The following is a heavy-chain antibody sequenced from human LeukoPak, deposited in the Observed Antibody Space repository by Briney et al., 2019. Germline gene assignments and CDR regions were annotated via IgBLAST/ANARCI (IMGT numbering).Heavy chain of an antibody. CDR3: ARERCSSTSCYIFIY. D-gene: IGHD2-2*02. CDR1: GYTFTGYY. Sequence: ASVKVSCKASGYTFTGYYMHWVRQAPGQGLEWMGWINPNSGGTNYAQKFQGRVTMTRDTSISTAYMELSRLRSDDTAVYYCARERCSSTSCYIFIYWGQGTLVTVSS. V-gene: IGHV1-2*02. CDR2: INPNSGGT. J-gene: IGHJ4*02.